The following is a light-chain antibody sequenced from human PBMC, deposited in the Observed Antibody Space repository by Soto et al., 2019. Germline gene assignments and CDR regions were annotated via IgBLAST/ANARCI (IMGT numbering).Light chain of an antibody. CDR1: QSISGW. J-gene: IGKJ1*01. CDR2: DVS. CDR3: QQYNGYSRT. V-gene: IGKV1-5*01. Sequence: DIRMTQSPSTLSASVGDRVTITFRASQSISGWLAWYQQKPGKAPKLLINDVSSLERGVPSRFSGSGSGTEFTLTISSMQPDDFATFYCQQYNGYSRTLGQGTKVDIK.